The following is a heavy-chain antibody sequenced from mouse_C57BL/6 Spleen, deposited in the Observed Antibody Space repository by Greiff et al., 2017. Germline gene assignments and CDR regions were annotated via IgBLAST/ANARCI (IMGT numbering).Heavy chain of an antibody. CDR3: ARESNPYYFDY. J-gene: IGHJ2*01. CDR2: IYPSDSET. Sequence: QVQLKQPGAELVRPGSSVKLSCKASGYTFTSYWMDWVKQRPGQGLEWIGNIYPSDSETHYNQKFKDKATLTVDKSSSTAYMQLSSLTSEDSAVDYCARESNPYYFDYWGQGTTLTVSS. V-gene: IGHV1-61*01. CDR1: GYTFTSYW. D-gene: IGHD2-5*01.